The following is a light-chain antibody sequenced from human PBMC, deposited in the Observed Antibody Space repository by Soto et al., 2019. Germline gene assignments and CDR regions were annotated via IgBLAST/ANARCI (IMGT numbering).Light chain of an antibody. Sequence: SLLTQPSSVSGSPGQSITISRPGTSSDVGGYNYVSWYQQHPGKAPKFMIYDVSNRPSGVSNRFSGSKPGNTASLTISGLQAEDEADYYCSSYTTSNTRQIVFGTGTKVTVL. CDR3: SSYTTSNTRQIV. CDR1: SSDVGGYNY. V-gene: IGLV2-14*01. J-gene: IGLJ1*01. CDR2: DVS.